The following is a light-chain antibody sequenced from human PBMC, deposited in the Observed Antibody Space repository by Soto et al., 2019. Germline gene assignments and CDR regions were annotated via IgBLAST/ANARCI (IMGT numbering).Light chain of an antibody. CDR1: SSDVGGYNY. CDR3: SSYTSSRV. CDR2: DVS. J-gene: IGLJ2*01. V-gene: IGLV2-14*01. Sequence: QLVLTQPASVSGSPGQSITISCTGTSSDVGGYNYVSWYQQHPGKAPKLMIYDVSNRPSGVSNRFSGSKSGNTASLTISGLQAEDEADYYCSSYTSSRVFGGGTKVTVL.